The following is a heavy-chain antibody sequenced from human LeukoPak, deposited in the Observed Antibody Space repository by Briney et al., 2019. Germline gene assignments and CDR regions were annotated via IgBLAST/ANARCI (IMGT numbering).Heavy chain of an antibody. Sequence: ASVKVSCKASGGTFSSYAISWVRQAPGQGLEWMGGVIPIFGTANYAQKFQGRVTITTDESTSTAYMELSSLGSEDTAVYYCARGYQLLYDAFDIWGQGTMVTVSS. CDR2: VIPIFGTA. J-gene: IGHJ3*02. D-gene: IGHD2-2*02. CDR1: GGTFSSYA. CDR3: ARGYQLLYDAFDI. V-gene: IGHV1-69*05.